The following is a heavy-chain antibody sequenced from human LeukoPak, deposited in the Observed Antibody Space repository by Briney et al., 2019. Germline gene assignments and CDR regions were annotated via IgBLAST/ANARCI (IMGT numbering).Heavy chain of an antibody. V-gene: IGHV3-48*01. CDR3: ARAGIYYDSKAHYYGMDV. D-gene: IGHD3-22*01. CDR2: ITSSSSTI. CDR1: GFTFSSYS. J-gene: IGHJ6*02. Sequence: TGGSLRLSCAASGFTFSSYSMNWVRQAPGKGLEWVSYITSSSSTIQYADSAKGRFTVSRDNAKNSLYLQMNSLRAEDTAVYYCARAGIYYDSKAHYYGMDVWGQGTTVTVSS.